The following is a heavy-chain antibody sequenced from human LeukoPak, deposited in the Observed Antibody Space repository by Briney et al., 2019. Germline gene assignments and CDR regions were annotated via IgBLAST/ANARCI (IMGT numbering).Heavy chain of an antibody. CDR1: GASISSHY. Sequence: SQTLSLTCTVSGASISSHYWSWIRQPPGKGLDWIGYISYTGSTNYNSSLRSRVTISVDTSKNQFSLRLSSVTAADRAVYYCARGYSYGYRFDLWGRGTLVTVSS. V-gene: IGHV4-59*11. CDR2: ISYTGST. D-gene: IGHD5-18*01. CDR3: ARGYSYGYRFDL. J-gene: IGHJ2*01.